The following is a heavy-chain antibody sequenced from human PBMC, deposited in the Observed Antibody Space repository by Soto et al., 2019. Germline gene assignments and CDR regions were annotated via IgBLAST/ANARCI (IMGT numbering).Heavy chain of an antibody. D-gene: IGHD3-10*01. V-gene: IGHV4-59*01. CDR3: ARGGGWFDP. CDR2: IYYSGST. CDR1: GGSISSYY. J-gene: IGHJ5*02. Sequence: PSETLSLTCTVSGGSISSYYWSWIRQPPGKGLEWIGYIYYSGSTNYNPSLKSRVTISVDTSKNQFSLKLSSVTAADTAVYYCARGGGWFDPWGQGTLVTVS.